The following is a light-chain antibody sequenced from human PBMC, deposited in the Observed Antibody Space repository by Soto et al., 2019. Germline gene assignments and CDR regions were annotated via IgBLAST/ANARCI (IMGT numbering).Light chain of an antibody. CDR3: QQDGSSTT. Sequence: EMVLTKSAGTLSLSPGERATLSCRASQSVSSSYLAWYQHKSGQAPRLLIYGASSRATGIPDRFSGSESGTDFTHTIGRREPGGVAVYFCQQDGSSTTFGQGTKVEIK. CDR2: GAS. CDR1: QSVSSSY. J-gene: IGKJ1*01. V-gene: IGKV3-20*01.